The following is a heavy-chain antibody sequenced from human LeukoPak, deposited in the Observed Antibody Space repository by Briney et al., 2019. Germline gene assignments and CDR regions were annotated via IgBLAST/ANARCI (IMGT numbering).Heavy chain of an antibody. CDR1: GGSITSSNW. D-gene: IGHD2-15*01. Sequence: SETLSLTCAVSGGSITSSNWWSWVRQPPGKGLEWIGEIYHSGSTNYKPSLKSRVTISVDKSKNQFSLKLSSVTAADTAVYYCARHRCSGGSCYPMNWFDPWGQGTLVTVSS. V-gene: IGHV4-4*02. CDR2: IYHSGST. J-gene: IGHJ5*02. CDR3: ARHRCSGGSCYPMNWFDP.